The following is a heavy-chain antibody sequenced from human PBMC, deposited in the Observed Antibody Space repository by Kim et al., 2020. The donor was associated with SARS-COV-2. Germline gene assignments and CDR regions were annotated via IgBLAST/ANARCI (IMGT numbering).Heavy chain of an antibody. J-gene: IGHJ6*02. Sequence: SETLSLTCTVSGGSISSYYWSWIRQPPGKGLEWIGYIYYSGSTNYNPSLKSRVTISVDTSKNQFSLKLSSVTAADTAVYYCARDSFPYYGMDVWGQGTTVTVSS. CDR1: GGSISSYY. CDR3: ARDSFPYYGMDV. CDR2: IYYSGST. D-gene: IGHD3-16*02. V-gene: IGHV4-59*01.